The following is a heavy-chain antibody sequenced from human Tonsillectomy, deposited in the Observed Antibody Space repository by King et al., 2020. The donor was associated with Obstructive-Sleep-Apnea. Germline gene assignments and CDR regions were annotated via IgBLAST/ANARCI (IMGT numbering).Heavy chain of an antibody. V-gene: IGHV1-2*02. CDR1: GYTFTGYY. CDR2: INPNSGGT. J-gene: IGHJ4*02. CDR3: ARGPTYGSPYFDY. D-gene: IGHD4-17*01. Sequence: QLVQSGAEVKKPGASVKVSCKASGYTFTGYYMQWVRQAPGQGLEWRGWINPNSGGTNYAQKFQGRVTMTRDTSISTVYMELSRLRSDDTAVFYCARGPTYGSPYFDYWGQGTLVTVSS.